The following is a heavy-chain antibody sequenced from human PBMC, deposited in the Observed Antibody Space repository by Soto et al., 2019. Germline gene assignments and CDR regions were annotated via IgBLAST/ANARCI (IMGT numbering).Heavy chain of an antibody. CDR3: ARVRSSGRARFDP. J-gene: IGHJ5*02. CDR2: IYYSGST. CDR1: GGSISSYY. Sequence: PSETLSLTCTVSGGSISSYYWSWIRQPPGKGLEWIGYIYYSGSTNYNPSLKSRVTISVDTSKNQFSLKLSSVTAADTAVYYCARVRSSGRARFDPWGQGTLVTV. V-gene: IGHV4-59*01. D-gene: IGHD3-10*01.